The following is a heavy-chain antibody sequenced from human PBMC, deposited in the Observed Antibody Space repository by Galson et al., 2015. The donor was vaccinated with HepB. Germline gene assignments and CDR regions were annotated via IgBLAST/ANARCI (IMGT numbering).Heavy chain of an antibody. CDR2: ISAYNGNT. J-gene: IGHJ5*02. V-gene: IGHV1-18*01. CDR1: GYTFTCYG. D-gene: IGHD3-3*01. Sequence: SVRVSCKASGYTFTCYGISWVRQAPGQGLEWMGWISAYNGNTNYAQKVQGRVTITTDTSKSTAYMELRSLRSDDTAVYYCARDLARITIFGVVSSFNWFDPGGQGTLVTVSS. CDR3: ARDLARITIFGVVSSFNWFDP.